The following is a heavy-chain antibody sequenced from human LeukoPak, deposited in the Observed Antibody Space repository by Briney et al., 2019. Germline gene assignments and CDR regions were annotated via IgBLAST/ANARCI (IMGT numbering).Heavy chain of an antibody. Sequence: GGSLRLSCAASGFTFSSYSMNWVRQAPGKGLEWVSSISSSSSCIYYADSVKGRFTISRDNAKNSLYLQMNSLRAEDTAVYYCARDRMDDYVWGSYRLFDPWGQGTLVTVSS. CDR3: ARDRMDDYVWGSYRLFDP. J-gene: IGHJ5*02. V-gene: IGHV3-21*01. D-gene: IGHD3-16*02. CDR2: ISSSSSCI. CDR1: GFTFSSYS.